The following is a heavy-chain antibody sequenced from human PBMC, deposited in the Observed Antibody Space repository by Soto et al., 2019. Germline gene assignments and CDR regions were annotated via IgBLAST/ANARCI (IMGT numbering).Heavy chain of an antibody. CDR3: AKETPLKRRYYDTRGYYYFDY. V-gene: IGHV3-30*18. Sequence: GGSLRLSCAASGFTLSNYGMNWVRQAPGKGLEWVAVISFDGSNEYYADSVKGRFTISRDNSKNTLYLQMNSLGTEDTAVYYCAKETPLKRRYYDTRGYYYFDYWGQGTLVTVSS. D-gene: IGHD3-22*01. CDR2: ISFDGSNE. CDR1: GFTLSNYG. J-gene: IGHJ4*02.